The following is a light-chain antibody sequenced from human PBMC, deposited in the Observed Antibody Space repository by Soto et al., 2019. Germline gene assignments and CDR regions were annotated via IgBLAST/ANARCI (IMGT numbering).Light chain of an antibody. J-gene: IGKJ1*01. CDR2: GAS. Sequence: ELVLTQSRGTVSLSLGERGTLSCRASQSVSSRYFAWYQHNPAQAPSLLIYGASSRATGIPDRFSGSGSGTDFSLTISRLEPEDFAVYYCQQYVSSPVTFGQGTKVDSK. CDR3: QQYVSSPVT. CDR1: QSVSSRY. V-gene: IGKV3-20*01.